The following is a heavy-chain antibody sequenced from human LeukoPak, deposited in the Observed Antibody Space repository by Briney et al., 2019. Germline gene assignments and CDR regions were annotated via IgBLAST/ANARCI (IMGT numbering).Heavy chain of an antibody. D-gene: IGHD3-9*01. V-gene: IGHV3-48*01. CDR2: ISSSSSTI. CDR1: GFTFSSYS. Sequence: GGSLRLSRAASGFTFSSYSMNWVRQAPGKGLEWVSYISSSSSTIYYADSVKGRFTISRDNAKNSLYLQMNSLRAEDTAVYYCARSYYDILTGYSLDYWGQGTLVTVSS. J-gene: IGHJ4*02. CDR3: ARSYYDILTGYSLDY.